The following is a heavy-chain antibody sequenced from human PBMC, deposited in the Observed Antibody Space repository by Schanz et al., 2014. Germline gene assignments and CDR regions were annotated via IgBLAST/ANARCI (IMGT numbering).Heavy chain of an antibody. CDR2: ISGRGAST. J-gene: IGHJ3*02. CDR1: AFRFSRYA. Sequence: EVQLVESGGGLVQPGGSLRLSCATSAFRFSRYAFNWVPQAPVKALEWVSGISGRGASTYYADSVKGRFTISRDNSKNSLYLQMNSLRAEDTAVYFCAEGRCGELRAFDIWGQGTMVTVSS. CDR3: AEGRCGELRAFDI. V-gene: IGHV3-23*04. D-gene: IGHD3-10*01.